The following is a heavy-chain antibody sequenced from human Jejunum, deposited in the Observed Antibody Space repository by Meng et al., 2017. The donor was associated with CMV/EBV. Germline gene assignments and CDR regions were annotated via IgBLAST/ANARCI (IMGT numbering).Heavy chain of an antibody. CDR1: GFTFSSYA. D-gene: IGHD5-12*01. CDR3: TRESGYLI. Sequence: SLSCAGSGFTFSSYAISWVRQAPGKGPECVSFIFGGGSSTYYADSVKGRFTISKDDSKNTLYLQMNSLRVEDTAVYYCTRESGYLIWGQGTTVTVSS. J-gene: IGHJ6*02. V-gene: IGHV3-23*03. CDR2: IFGGGSST.